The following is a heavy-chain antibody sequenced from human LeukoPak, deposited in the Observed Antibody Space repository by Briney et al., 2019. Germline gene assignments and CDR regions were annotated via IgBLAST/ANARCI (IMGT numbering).Heavy chain of an antibody. CDR2: IKEDASEK. J-gene: IGHJ4*02. Sequence: PGGSLRLSCVASGFTFSSQWMSWVRQAPGKGLEWVANIKEDASEKNYVDSVKGRFTISRDNAKNSLFLQMNSLRAEDTALYYCARDRGYSTFDYWGQGTLITVSS. D-gene: IGHD3-22*01. CDR3: ARDRGYSTFDY. V-gene: IGHV3-7*01. CDR1: GFTFSSQW.